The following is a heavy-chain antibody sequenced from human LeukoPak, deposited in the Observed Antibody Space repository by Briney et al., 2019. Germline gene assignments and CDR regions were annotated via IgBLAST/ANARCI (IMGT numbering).Heavy chain of an antibody. D-gene: IGHD1-26*01. CDR1: GYTFTGYY. Sequence: ASVKVSCKASGYTFTGYYMHWVRQAPGQGLEWMGWINPNSGGTNYAQTFQGRVTMTRDTSISTAYMELSRLRSDDTAVYYCATLVSGSYRDYWGQGTLVTVSS. CDR3: ATLVSGSYRDY. V-gene: IGHV1-2*02. J-gene: IGHJ4*02. CDR2: INPNSGGT.